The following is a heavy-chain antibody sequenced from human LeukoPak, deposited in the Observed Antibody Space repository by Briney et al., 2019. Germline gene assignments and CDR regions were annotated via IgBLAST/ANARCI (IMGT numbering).Heavy chain of an antibody. J-gene: IGHJ5*02. CDR3: AKTVVASTPDYNWFDP. CDR1: GYTFTGYY. D-gene: IGHD2-15*01. Sequence: ASVKVSFKASGYTFTGYYMHWVRRAPGQGLEWMGWINPNSGGTNYAQKFQGRVTMTRDTSISTAYMELSRLTSDDTAVYYCAKTVVASTPDYNWFDPWGQGTLVTVSS. CDR2: INPNSGGT. V-gene: IGHV1-2*02.